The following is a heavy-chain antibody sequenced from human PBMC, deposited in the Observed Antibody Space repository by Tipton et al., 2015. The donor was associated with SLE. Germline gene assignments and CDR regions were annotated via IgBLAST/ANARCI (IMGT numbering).Heavy chain of an antibody. CDR1: GITVSSNY. J-gene: IGHJ4*02. CDR2: IYSGGNT. Sequence: SLRLSCAASGITVSSNYMNWVRQAPGKGLEWVSLIYSGGNTFYADSVKGRFTISRDNSKNMSYLQMNSLRAEDTAVYYCTDNDYWGQGTLVTVSS. V-gene: IGHV3-66*01. CDR3: TDNDY. D-gene: IGHD1-1*01.